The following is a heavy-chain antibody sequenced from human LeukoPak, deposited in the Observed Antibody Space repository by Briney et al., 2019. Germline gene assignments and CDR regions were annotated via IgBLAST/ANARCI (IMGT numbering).Heavy chain of an antibody. CDR2: ISSSSSTI. Sequence: PGGSLRLSCAASGFTFSSYSMNWVRQAPGKGLEWVSYISSSSSTIYYADSVKGRFTISRDNAKNSLYLQMNSLRAEDTAVYYCARDLHYYGSGSYLPLGMDVWGQGTTVTVSS. J-gene: IGHJ6*02. CDR1: GFTFSSYS. CDR3: ARDLHYYGSGSYLPLGMDV. D-gene: IGHD3-10*01. V-gene: IGHV3-48*04.